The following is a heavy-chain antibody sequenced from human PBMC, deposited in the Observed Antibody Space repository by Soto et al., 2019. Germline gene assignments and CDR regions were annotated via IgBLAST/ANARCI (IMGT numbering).Heavy chain of an antibody. CDR1: GASISSSSW. D-gene: IGHD4-17*01. V-gene: IGHV4-4*02. Sequence: QVQLQESGPGLVKPSGTLSLTCAVSGASISSSSWWSWVRQPPGKGLEWIGEIFHSGSTNYNPSLMSRVTMSVDNSKNQFSLKLSSVTAAETAVYYCASTVTTRTYYFDYWGQGTLVTVSS. CDR2: IFHSGST. J-gene: IGHJ4*02. CDR3: ASTVTTRTYYFDY.